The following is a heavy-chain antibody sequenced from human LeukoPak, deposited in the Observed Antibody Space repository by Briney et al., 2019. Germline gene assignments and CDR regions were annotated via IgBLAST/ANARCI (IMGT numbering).Heavy chain of an antibody. J-gene: IGHJ3*02. CDR3: ARPEVGANYDAFGI. CDR2: ISAYNGNT. V-gene: IGHV1-18*01. D-gene: IGHD1-26*01. CDR1: GYTFTSYG. Sequence: ASVKVSCKASGYTFTSYGISWVRQAPGQGLEWMGWISAYNGNTNYAQKLQGRVTMTTDTSTSTAYMELRSLRSDDTAVYYCARPEVGANYDAFGIWGQGTMVTVSS.